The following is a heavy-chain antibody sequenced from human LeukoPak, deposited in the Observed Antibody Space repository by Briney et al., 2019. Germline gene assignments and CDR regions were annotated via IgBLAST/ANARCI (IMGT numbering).Heavy chain of an antibody. J-gene: IGHJ4*02. CDR1: GFTFSDYW. V-gene: IGHV3-7*01. CDR3: ARISCSRSSCYGVYDY. CDR2: IRQDGSEK. D-gene: IGHD2-15*01. Sequence: QTGGSLRLSCAASGFTFSDYWMTWVRQAPGKGLEWVANIRQDGSEKYHVDSVKGRFTISRDNAKNSVYLQMNSLRAEDTAVYYCARISCSRSSCYGVYDYWGQGSLVTVSP.